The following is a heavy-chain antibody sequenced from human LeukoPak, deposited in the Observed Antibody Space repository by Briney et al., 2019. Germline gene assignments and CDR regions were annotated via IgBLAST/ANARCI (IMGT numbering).Heavy chain of an antibody. CDR3: ARDGTRGRFDP. J-gene: IGHJ5*02. V-gene: IGHV3-74*01. D-gene: IGHD2-8*02. CDR1: GFTFSSYW. Sequence: GGSLRLSCAASGFTFSSYWMHWVRQAPGKGLVWVSRITSDGSSPSYADSVKGRFTISRDNAKNTLYLQMNSLRAEDTAVYYCARDGTRGRFDPWGQGTLVTVSS. CDR2: ITSDGSSP.